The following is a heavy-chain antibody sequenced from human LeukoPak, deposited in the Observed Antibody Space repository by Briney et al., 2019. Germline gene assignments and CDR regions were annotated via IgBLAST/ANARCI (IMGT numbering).Heavy chain of an antibody. J-gene: IGHJ5*01. CDR1: GGSISSDDYY. Sequence: SETLSLTCTVSGGSISSDDYYWSWIRQPPGTGLEWIGYIYYSGSTYYNPSLMGRVTISVDTSKNEFSLKVTSVTAADTAVYYCARRYRSGNYYRDDSWGQGTLVTVSS. CDR3: ARRYRSGNYYRDDS. V-gene: IGHV4-30-4*01. CDR2: IYYSGST. D-gene: IGHD3-10*01.